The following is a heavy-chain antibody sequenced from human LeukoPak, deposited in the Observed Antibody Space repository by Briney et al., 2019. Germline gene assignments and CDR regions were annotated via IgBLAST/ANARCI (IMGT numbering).Heavy chain of an antibody. V-gene: IGHV1-2*02. CDR3: ARPYCTSRSCHDYFDY. J-gene: IGHJ4*02. D-gene: IGHD2-15*01. Sequence: ASVKVSCKASGYTFTGYYMHWVRQAPGQGLEWMGWINPNSGGTNYQGRVTMTRDTSISTAYMELSRLRSDDTAVYYCARPYCTSRSCHDYFDYWGQGTLVTVSS. CDR1: GYTFTGYY. CDR2: INPNSGGT.